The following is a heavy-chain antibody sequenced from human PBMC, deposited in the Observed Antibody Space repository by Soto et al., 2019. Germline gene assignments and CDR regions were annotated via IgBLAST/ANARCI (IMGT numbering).Heavy chain of an antibody. CDR3: AKEYYCSGGSCYSGGANYYYYGMDV. CDR2: ISWISGSI. CDR1: GFTFDDYA. V-gene: IGHV3-9*01. Sequence: GGSLRLSCAASGFTFDDYAMHWVRQAPGKGLEWVSGISWISGSIVYADSVKGRFTISRDHAKNSLYLQMNSLRAEDTALYYCAKEYYCSGGSCYSGGANYYYYGMDVWGQGTTVTVSS. D-gene: IGHD2-15*01. J-gene: IGHJ6*02.